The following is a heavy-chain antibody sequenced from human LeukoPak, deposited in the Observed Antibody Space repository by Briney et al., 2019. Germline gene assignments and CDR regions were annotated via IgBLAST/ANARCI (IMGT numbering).Heavy chain of an antibody. D-gene: IGHD2-2*01. Sequence: GGSLRLSCEASGFTFSSYEMNWVRQAPGKGLEWVSYISSSASTIYYADSVKGRFTISRDNAKTSLYLQMNSLRAEYTAVYYCVRGGSGYCTSSSCHHGYWGQGSLVIVSS. V-gene: IGHV3-48*03. CDR3: VRGGSGYCTSSSCHHGY. CDR2: ISSSASTI. J-gene: IGHJ4*02. CDR1: GFTFSSYE.